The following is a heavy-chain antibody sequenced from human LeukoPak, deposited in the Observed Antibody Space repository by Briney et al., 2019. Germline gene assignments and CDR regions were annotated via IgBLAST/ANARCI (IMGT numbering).Heavy chain of an antibody. CDR3: AKDVNYSPSGTFDY. J-gene: IGHJ4*02. V-gene: IGHV3-9*03. CDR1: GFTFDDYA. CDR2: ISWNSGRM. D-gene: IGHD3-10*01. Sequence: PGGSLRLSCAASGFTFDDYAMHWVRQAPGKGLEWVSSISWNSGRMDYADSVKGRFTISRDNAKNSLYLQMNSLRVEVMALYYCAKDVNYSPSGTFDYWGQGTLVTVSS.